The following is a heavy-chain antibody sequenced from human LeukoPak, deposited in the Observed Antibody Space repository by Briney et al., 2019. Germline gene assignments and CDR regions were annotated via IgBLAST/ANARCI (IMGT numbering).Heavy chain of an antibody. CDR2: ISRSGGSS. V-gene: IGHV3-23*01. Sequence: GGSLRLSCAASGFPFRSYAMSWVRQAPGKGLEWVSGISRSGGSSYYADSVKGRFTISRDNSEDTLYLKMTSLRAEDTAVYYCAKDGSLYYDSSEWGAQHWGQGTLVTVSS. CDR1: GFPFRSYA. CDR3: AKDGSLYYDSSEWGAQH. J-gene: IGHJ1*01. D-gene: IGHD3-22*01.